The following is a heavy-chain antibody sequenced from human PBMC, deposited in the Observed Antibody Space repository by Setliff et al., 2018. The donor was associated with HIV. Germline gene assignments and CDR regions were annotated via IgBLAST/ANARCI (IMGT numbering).Heavy chain of an antibody. Sequence: GGSLRLSCAAFGFTFSSYGMSWVRQAPGKGLEWVSTISGRDGRTYYAESVKGRFTISKDNSKNTLYLQMNSLRAEDTAVYYCAKDRYYDSSGSPFDYWGQGTLVTVSS. J-gene: IGHJ4*02. D-gene: IGHD3-22*01. CDR2: ISGRDGRT. V-gene: IGHV3-23*01. CDR1: GFTFSSYG. CDR3: AKDRYYDSSGSPFDY.